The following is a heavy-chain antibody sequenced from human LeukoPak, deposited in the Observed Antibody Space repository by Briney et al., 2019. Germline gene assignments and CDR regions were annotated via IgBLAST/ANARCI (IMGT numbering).Heavy chain of an antibody. CDR2: ISSNGGST. D-gene: IGHD4-17*01. CDR3: AGEVDYGDSIYYYYYGMDV. J-gene: IGHJ6*02. Sequence: GGSLRLSCSASGFTFSSYAMHWVRQAPGKGLEYVSAISSNGGSTYYADSVKGRFTISRDNSKNTLYLQMSSLRAEDTAVYYCAGEVDYGDSIYYYYYGMDVWGQGTTVTVSS. CDR1: GFTFSSYA. V-gene: IGHV3-64*04.